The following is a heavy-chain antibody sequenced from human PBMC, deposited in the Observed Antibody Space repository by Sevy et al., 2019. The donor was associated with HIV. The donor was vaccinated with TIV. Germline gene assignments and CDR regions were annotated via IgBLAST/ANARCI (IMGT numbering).Heavy chain of an antibody. J-gene: IGHJ4*02. V-gene: IGHV3-30*04. CDR3: ASVGGYGGNSVLPNDY. D-gene: IGHD2-21*02. CDR1: GFTFSSYA. Sequence: GGCLRLSCAASGFTFSSYAMHWVRQAPGKGLEWVAVISYDGSNKYYADSVKGRFTISRDNSKNTLYLQMNSLRAEDTAVYYCASVGGYGGNSVLPNDYWGQGTLVTVSS. CDR2: ISYDGSNK.